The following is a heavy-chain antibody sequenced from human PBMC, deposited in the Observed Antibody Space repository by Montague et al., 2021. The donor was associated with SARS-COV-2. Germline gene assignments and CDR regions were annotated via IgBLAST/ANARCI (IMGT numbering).Heavy chain of an antibody. V-gene: IGHV4-61*02. CDR1: IGSISSGSYY. J-gene: IGHJ5*01. CDR3: ARDGYSSGWNGLHWFDP. CDR2: IYTSGST. Sequence: SETLSLTCTVSIGSISSGSYYWSWIRQPAGKGLEWIGRIYTSGSTNYNPSLKSRVTISVDTSKNQFSLKLSSVTAADTAVYYCARDGYSSGWNGLHWFDPGGQGTRVTISS. D-gene: IGHD6-25*01.